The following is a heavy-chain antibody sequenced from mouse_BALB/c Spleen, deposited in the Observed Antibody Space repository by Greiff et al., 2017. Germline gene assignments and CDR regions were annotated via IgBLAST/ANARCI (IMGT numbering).Heavy chain of an antibody. CDR3: ARGRYDCYYAMDY. V-gene: IGHV5-4*02. Sequence: EVKLMESGGGLVKPGGSLKLSCAASGFTFSDYYMYWVRQTPEKRLEWVATISDGGSYTYYPDSVKGRFTISRDNAKNNLYLQMSSLKSEDTAMYYCARGRYDCYYAMDYWGQGTSVTVSS. CDR2: ISDGGSYT. CDR1: GFTFSDYY. J-gene: IGHJ4*01. D-gene: IGHD2-4*01.